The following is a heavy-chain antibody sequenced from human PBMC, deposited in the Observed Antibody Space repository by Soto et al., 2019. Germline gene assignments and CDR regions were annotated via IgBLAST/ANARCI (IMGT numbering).Heavy chain of an antibody. Sequence: SETLSLTCTFSCGSISKNDYYWAWIRQPPGKGLEWIGTIYYSGNTYYNPSLKSRVTISVDTSKDQFSLKLSSVTAADTAVYHCARLDKVLVQTFDYWGQGTLVTVSS. CDR3: ARLDKVLVQTFDY. J-gene: IGHJ4*02. CDR1: CGSISKNDYY. D-gene: IGHD5-18*01. V-gene: IGHV4-39*01. CDR2: IYYSGNT.